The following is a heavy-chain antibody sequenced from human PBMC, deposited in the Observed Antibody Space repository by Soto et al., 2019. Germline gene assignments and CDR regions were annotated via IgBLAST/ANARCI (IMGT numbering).Heavy chain of an antibody. V-gene: IGHV2-5*02. CDR2: IYWDDDK. D-gene: IGHD6-13*01. Sequence: QITLKESGPTLVKPTQTLTLTCTFSGFSLTTTDMGVGWVRQPPGKALEWLALIYWDDDKRYSPSLKTRLTITKDTSKNQVVLTMTNMDPVDTATYYCAHCVGAGNSCYFACWGQGTLVTVSS. J-gene: IGHJ4*02. CDR3: AHCVGAGNSCYFAC. CDR1: GFSLTTTDMG.